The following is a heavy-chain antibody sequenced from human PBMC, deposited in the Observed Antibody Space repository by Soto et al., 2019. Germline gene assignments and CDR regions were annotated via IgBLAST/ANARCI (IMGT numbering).Heavy chain of an antibody. CDR3: ARELRVGGEGYYFDY. Sequence: QVQLVESGAEVKKPGASVKVSCKASGYTFTDYAYFMHWARQAPGQGLEWMGWINPNSGGTNYAQKFQGRVTMTRDPSISTAYMELSSLRSDATAVYYCARELRVGGEGYYFDYWGQGTLVTVSS. J-gene: IGHJ4*02. D-gene: IGHD2-21*01. CDR2: INPNSGGT. V-gene: IGHV1-2*02. CDR1: GYTFTDYAYF.